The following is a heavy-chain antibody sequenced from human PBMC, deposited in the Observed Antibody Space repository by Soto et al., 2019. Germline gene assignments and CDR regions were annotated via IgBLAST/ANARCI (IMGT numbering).Heavy chain of an antibody. CDR2: ISYDGSHR. V-gene: IGHV3-30*18. Sequence: QVQLVESAGGVVQPGTSLRLSCSASGFSFDAYGMHWVRQTPGKGLEWVAVISYDGSHRTYGDSVKGRFTISRDNSKNTLHLQMNSLRAEDTALYYCTKEGRGYGGFDPNSYVENWGQGTQVTVSS. CDR1: GFSFDAYG. J-gene: IGHJ4*02. D-gene: IGHD5-12*01. CDR3: TKEGRGYGGFDPNSYVEN.